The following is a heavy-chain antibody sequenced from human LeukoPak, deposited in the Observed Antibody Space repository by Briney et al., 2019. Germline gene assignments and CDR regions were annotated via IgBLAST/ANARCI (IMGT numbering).Heavy chain of an antibody. V-gene: IGHV6-1*01. CDR3: TRGGGYGDYGMDV. D-gene: IGHD3-16*01. CDR2: TYCRSNWYN. CDR1: GDSVSSNSAA. Sequence: SQTLSLTCAISGDSVSSNSAAWSWIRQSPSRGLEWLGRTYCRSNWYNDYAVSVKSRITINPDTSKNQFSLQLNSVTPEDTAVYYCTRGGGYGDYGMDVWGQGTTVTVSS. J-gene: IGHJ6*02.